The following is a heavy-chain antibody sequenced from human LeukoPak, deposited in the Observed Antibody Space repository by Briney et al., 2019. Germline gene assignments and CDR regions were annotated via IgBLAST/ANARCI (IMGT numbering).Heavy chain of an antibody. J-gene: IGHJ4*02. D-gene: IGHD1-26*01. CDR2: IRFDGGSQ. Sequence: GGSLRVSCVASGFIFRGYGMLWVRKAPGRGLEWGTYIRFDGGSQYYADSVKGRFTISRDNSKNTLYLQMNSLRTEDTAVYYCAKDLFAMTQWEQLGYWGQGTLVTVSS. CDR1: GFIFRGYG. CDR3: AKDLFAMTQWEQLGY. V-gene: IGHV3-30*02.